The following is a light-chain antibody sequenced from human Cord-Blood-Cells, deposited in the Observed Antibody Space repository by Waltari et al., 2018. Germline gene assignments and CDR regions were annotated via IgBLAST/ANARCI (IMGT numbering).Light chain of an antibody. CDR1: QSISSY. Sequence: DIQMTQSPSSLSASVRHRVTITCRASQSISSYLNCYQQKPGKAPKLLIYAASSLQSGVPSRFSGSGYGTEFTLTIRSLQPEDFVTYYCHQSYSTPPWTFGQGTKVEIK. V-gene: IGKV1-39*01. J-gene: IGKJ1*01. CDR2: AAS. CDR3: HQSYSTPPWT.